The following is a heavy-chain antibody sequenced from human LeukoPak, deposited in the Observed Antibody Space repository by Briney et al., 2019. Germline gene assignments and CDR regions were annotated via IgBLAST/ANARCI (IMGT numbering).Heavy chain of an antibody. CDR2: IYYSGST. D-gene: IGHD2-15*01. Sequence: SETLSLTCAVSGGSISSGGYSWSWIRQPPGKGLEWIGSIYYSGSTYYNPSLKSRVTISVDTSKNQFSLKLSSVTAADTAVYYCAREGEDIVVVVAATGTNYFDYWGQGTLVTVSS. J-gene: IGHJ4*02. V-gene: IGHV4-39*07. CDR3: AREGEDIVVVVAATGTNYFDY. CDR1: GGSISSGGYS.